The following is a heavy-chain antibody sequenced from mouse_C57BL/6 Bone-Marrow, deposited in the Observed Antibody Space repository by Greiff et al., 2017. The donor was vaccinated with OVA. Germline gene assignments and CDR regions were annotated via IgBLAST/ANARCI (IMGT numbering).Heavy chain of an antibody. CDR2: ISDGGSYT. CDR3: ARGLPTIVTWYFDV. V-gene: IGHV5-4*03. J-gene: IGHJ1*03. Sequence: DVMLVESGGGLVKPGGSLKLSCAASGFTFSSYAMSWVRQTPEKRLEWVATISDGGSYTYYPDNVKGRFTISRDNAKNNLYLQMSHLKSEDTAMYYCARGLPTIVTWYFDVWGTGTTVTVSS. CDR1: GFTFSSYA. D-gene: IGHD2-5*01.